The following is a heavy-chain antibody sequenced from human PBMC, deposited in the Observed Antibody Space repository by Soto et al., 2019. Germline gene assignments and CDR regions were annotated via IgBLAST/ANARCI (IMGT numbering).Heavy chain of an antibody. D-gene: IGHD2-2*01. CDR2: IRQDGSEK. CDR1: GFHFRSNW. Sequence: PGGSLILSCVGSGFHFRSNWMTWVRKEPGKGLEWVGNIRQDGSEKNYVDSVKGRFTISRDNAKNSLYLQMNSLRAEDTAVYYCAREIVVARGASYFDYWGPGTLVTVSS. V-gene: IGHV3-7*04. J-gene: IGHJ4*02. CDR3: AREIVVARGASYFDY.